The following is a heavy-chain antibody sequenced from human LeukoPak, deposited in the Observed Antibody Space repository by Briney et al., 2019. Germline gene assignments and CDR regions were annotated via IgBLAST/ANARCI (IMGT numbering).Heavy chain of an antibody. V-gene: IGHV4-39*01. Sequence: KPSETLSLTCTVSGASISSSSYYWGWIRQPPGKGLEWIGRIYYSGSTYYNPSLKSRVTISVDTSKNQFSLKLSSVTAADTAVYYCARLSEFLERSVLTYYFDYWGQGTLVTVSS. CDR1: GASISSSSYY. CDR2: IYYSGST. D-gene: IGHD1-1*01. J-gene: IGHJ4*02. CDR3: ARLSEFLERSVLTYYFDY.